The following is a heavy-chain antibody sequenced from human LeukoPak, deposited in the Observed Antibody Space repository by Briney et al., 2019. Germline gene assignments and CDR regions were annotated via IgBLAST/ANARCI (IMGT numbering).Heavy chain of an antibody. CDR3: VKGRAGEAGRVFDY. D-gene: IGHD3-10*01. CDR2: VNYNGGST. J-gene: IGHJ4*02. Sequence: GGSLRLSCSASGFTFSNYAMHWVRQAPGKGLEYVSAVNYNGGSTYYADSVKGRFTISRDNSKNTLYLQMSSLRAEDTAVYYCVKGRAGEAGRVFDYWGEGCPVSVSS. CDR1: GFTFSNYA. V-gene: IGHV3-64D*08.